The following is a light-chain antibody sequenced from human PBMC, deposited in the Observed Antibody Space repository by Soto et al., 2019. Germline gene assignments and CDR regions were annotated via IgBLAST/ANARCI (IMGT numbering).Light chain of an antibody. CDR1: QSITSRY. J-gene: IGKJ3*01. Sequence: EIVLTQSPGTLSLSPGERVTLTCRASQSITSRYLAWYQQKPGQAPRPLIYGASIRASGISDRCSGSGSGTDFTLTISSLEAEDFAVYYCEHHDRSARTFTFGPGTKVDI. CDR2: GAS. CDR3: EHHDRSARTFT. V-gene: IGKV3-20*01.